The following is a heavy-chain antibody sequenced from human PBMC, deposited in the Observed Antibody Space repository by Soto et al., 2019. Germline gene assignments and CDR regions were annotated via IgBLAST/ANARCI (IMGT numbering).Heavy chain of an antibody. D-gene: IGHD6-19*01. V-gene: IGHV3-7*04. J-gene: IGHJ4*02. CDR3: ARDDSGWSVY. Sequence: EVQLVESGGGLVQPGGSLRISCAASGFTFSDYWMSWVRQAPGKGLEWVANMKQDGSEKFYVDSVKGRFTISRDNAKESLFLQMNSLRDEDTAVYYCARDDSGWSVYWGQGTLVTVSS. CDR2: MKQDGSEK. CDR1: GFTFSDYW.